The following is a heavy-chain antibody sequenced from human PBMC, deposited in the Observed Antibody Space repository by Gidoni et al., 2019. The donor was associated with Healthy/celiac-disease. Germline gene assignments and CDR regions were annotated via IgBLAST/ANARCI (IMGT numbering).Heavy chain of an antibody. CDR2: INAGNGNT. V-gene: IGHV1-3*01. Sequence: QVQLVQSGAEVTKPGASVKVSCKASGYTFTSYAMHLVRQAPGQRLEWMGWINAGNGNTKYSQKFQGRVTITRDTSASTAYMELSSLRSEDTAVYYCARDPIRGGYSSSSVSSYYYYYYMDVWGKGTTVTVSS. CDR3: ARDPIRGGYSSSSVSSYYYYYYMDV. J-gene: IGHJ6*03. CDR1: GYTFTSYA. D-gene: IGHD6-6*01.